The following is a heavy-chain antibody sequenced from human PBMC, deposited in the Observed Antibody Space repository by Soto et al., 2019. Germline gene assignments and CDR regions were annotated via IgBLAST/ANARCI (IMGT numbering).Heavy chain of an antibody. V-gene: IGHV1-2*02. CDR1: GYTFTGYY. J-gene: IGHJ4*02. Sequence: ASVKVSCKASGYTFTGYYMHWVRQAPGQGLEWMGWINPNSGGTNYAQKFQGRVTMTRDTSISTAYMELSRLRSDDTAVYYCARSHIAARPLLDYWGQGTLVTVSS. CDR2: INPNSGGT. D-gene: IGHD6-6*01. CDR3: ARSHIAARPLLDY.